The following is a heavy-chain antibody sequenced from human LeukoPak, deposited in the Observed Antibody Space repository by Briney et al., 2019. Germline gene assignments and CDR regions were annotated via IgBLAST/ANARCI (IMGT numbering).Heavy chain of an antibody. CDR3: ARAVAAADSY. CDR2: INQDGSKK. V-gene: IGHV3-7*04. Sequence: GGSLRLSCTASGFTISTYWMSWVRQAPGKGLEWVANINQDGSKKYYVDSVKGRFTISRDNVKNSVYLQMNSLRAEDTAVYSCARAVAAADSYWGRGTLVTFSS. J-gene: IGHJ4*02. CDR1: GFTISTYW. D-gene: IGHD6-13*01.